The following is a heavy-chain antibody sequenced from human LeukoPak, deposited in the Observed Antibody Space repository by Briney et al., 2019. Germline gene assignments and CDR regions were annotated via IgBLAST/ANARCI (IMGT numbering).Heavy chain of an antibody. J-gene: IGHJ6*02. D-gene: IGHD6-13*01. CDR3: ARDWQQLVRDLYYYGMDV. V-gene: IGHV3-23*01. CDR1: GFTFSNYA. Sequence: PGGSLRLSCAGSGFTFSNYAMSWVRQAPGKGLEWVSTIGANGGRTYYADSVKGRFTISRDNSKNTLYLQMNSLRAEDTAVYYCARDWQQLVRDLYYYGMDVWGQGTTVTVSS. CDR2: IGANGGRT.